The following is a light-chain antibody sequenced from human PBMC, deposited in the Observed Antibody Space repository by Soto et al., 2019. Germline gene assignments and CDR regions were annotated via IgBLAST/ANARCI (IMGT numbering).Light chain of an antibody. CDR2: AAS. CDR1: QTISTY. CDR3: QQSYSTPQT. V-gene: IGKV1-39*01. J-gene: IGKJ1*01. Sequence: DILMTQSPSPLSASVGDRVTITCRASQTISTYLNWYQQKPGQAPKLLIYAASNLQSGVPSRFSGSGSGTELTLTISSLQPEDFATYYCQQSYSTPQTFGQGTKVDIK.